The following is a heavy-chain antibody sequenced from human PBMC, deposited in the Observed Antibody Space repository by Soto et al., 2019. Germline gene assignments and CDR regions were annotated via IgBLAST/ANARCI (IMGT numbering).Heavy chain of an antibody. CDR2: SYYSGST. J-gene: IGHJ4*02. Sequence: QVQLQESGPGLVKPSQTLTLTCTVSGGSISSGDYYWSWIRQPPGKGMEWIGYSYYSGSTYYNPSLKSRVTISVDTYQNQFSLKLSSVTAADTAVYYCDRVEGRYSSGLAPSYWGQGTLVTVSS. V-gene: IGHV4-30-4*01. CDR1: GGSISSGDYY. CDR3: DRVEGRYSSGLAPSY. D-gene: IGHD3-22*01.